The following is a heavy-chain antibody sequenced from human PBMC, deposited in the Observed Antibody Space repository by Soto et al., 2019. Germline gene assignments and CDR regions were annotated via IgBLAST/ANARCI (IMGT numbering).Heavy chain of an antibody. D-gene: IGHD6-13*01. V-gene: IGHV3-23*01. CDR3: ANHPLRPADTARAAGAAGTRGLDYYYYYYMDV. CDR2: ISGSGGST. J-gene: IGHJ6*03. CDR1: GFTFSSYA. Sequence: GGSLRLSCAASGFTFSSYAMSWVRQAPGKGLEWVSAISGSGGSTYYADSVKGRFTISRDNSKNTLYLQMNSLRAEDTAVYYCANHPLRPADTARAAGAAGTRGLDYYYYYYMDVWGKGTTVTVSS.